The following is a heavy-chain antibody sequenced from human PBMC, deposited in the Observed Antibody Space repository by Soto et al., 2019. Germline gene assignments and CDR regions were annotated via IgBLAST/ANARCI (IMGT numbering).Heavy chain of an antibody. CDR1: GFTFSSYA. D-gene: IGHD2-15*01. Sequence: GGSLRLSCAASGFTFSSYAMSWVRQAPGKGLEWVSAISGSGGSTYYADSMKGRFTISRDNSKNTLYLQMNSLRAEDTAVYYCAKVMGYCSGGSCYSDYWGQGTLVTVSS. V-gene: IGHV3-23*01. CDR2: ISGSGGST. CDR3: AKVMGYCSGGSCYSDY. J-gene: IGHJ4*02.